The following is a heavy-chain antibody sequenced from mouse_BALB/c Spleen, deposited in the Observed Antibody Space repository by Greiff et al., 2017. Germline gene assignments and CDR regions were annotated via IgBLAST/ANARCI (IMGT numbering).Heavy chain of an antibody. J-gene: IGHJ3*01. CDR3: TGLLVAY. D-gene: IGHD1-1*01. V-gene: IGHV6-6*02. CDR1: GFTFSSYW. CDR2: IRLKSDNYAT. Sequence: EVKLEESGGGLVQPGGSMKLSCVASGFTFSSYWMSWVRQSPEKGLEWVAEIRLKSDNYATHYAESVKGKFTISRDDSKSRLYLQMNSLRAEDTGIYYCTGLLVAYWGQGTLVTVSA.